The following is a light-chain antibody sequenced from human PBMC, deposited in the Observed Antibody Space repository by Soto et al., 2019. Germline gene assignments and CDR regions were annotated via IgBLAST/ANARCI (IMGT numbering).Light chain of an antibody. CDR2: KAS. CDR1: QSISSW. V-gene: IGKV1-5*03. J-gene: IGKJ2*01. Sequence: DIQMTQSPSTLSASVRDRVTITCRASQSISSWLAWYQQKPGKAPKLLIYKASSLESGVPSRFSGSGSGTEFTLTISSLQPDDFATYFVQQYNSYSYTFGQGTKLEIK. CDR3: QQYNSYSYT.